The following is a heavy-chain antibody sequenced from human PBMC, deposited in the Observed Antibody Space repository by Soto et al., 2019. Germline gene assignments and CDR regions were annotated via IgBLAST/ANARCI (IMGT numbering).Heavy chain of an antibody. D-gene: IGHD5-18*01. V-gene: IGHV3-30-3*01. J-gene: IGHJ4*02. Sequence: ESGGGVVQPGRSLRLSCAASGFTFSSYAMHWVRQAPGKGLEWVAVISYDGSNKYYADSVKGRFTISRDNSKNTLYLQMNSLRAEDTAVYYCARDYFRGYSYGIFDYWGQGTLVTVSS. CDR1: GFTFSSYA. CDR2: ISYDGSNK. CDR3: ARDYFRGYSYGIFDY.